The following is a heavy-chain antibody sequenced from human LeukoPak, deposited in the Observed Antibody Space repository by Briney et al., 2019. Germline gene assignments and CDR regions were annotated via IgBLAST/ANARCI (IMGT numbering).Heavy chain of an antibody. CDR1: GGSISSYY. V-gene: IGHV4-59*01. D-gene: IGHD5/OR15-5a*01. Sequence: PSETLSLTCTVSGGSISSYYWNWIRQPPGKGLEWIGYMYDNGSANYNPSLNSRVTMSVDTSKNQFSLKLISVTAADTALYYRARANSVGYYYYYMDVWGKGTTVTVSS. J-gene: IGHJ6*03. CDR2: MYDNGSA. CDR3: ARANSVGYYYYYMDV.